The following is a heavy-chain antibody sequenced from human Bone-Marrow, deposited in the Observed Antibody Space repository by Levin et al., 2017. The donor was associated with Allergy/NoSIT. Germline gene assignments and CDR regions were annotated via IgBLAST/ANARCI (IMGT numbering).Heavy chain of an antibody. CDR3: VKDLRSGNEFWTPDN. D-gene: IGHD3-3*01. J-gene: IGHJ4*02. CDR2: IRGNGGST. CDR1: GFTFSTYA. Sequence: GGSLRLSCSASGFTFSTYAMHWVRQAPGKGLEYVSAIRGNGGSTYYADSVKGRFTISRDNSKNTLYLQMSSLRPEDTAVYYCVKDLRSGNEFWTPDNWGQGTLVTVSS. V-gene: IGHV3-64D*06.